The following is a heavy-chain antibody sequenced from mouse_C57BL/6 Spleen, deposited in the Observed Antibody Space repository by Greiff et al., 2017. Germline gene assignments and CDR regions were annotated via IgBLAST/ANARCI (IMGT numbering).Heavy chain of an antibody. J-gene: IGHJ2*01. D-gene: IGHD1-1*01. CDR3: ARDHGSSQYYFDY. Sequence: EVKVVESGGGLVKPGGSLKLSCAASGFTFSSYAMSWVRQTPEKRLEWVATISDGGSYTYYPDNVKGRFTISRDNAKNNLYLQMSHLKSEDTAMYYCARDHGSSQYYFDYWGQGTTLTVSS. CDR1: GFTFSSYA. CDR2: ISDGGSYT. V-gene: IGHV5-4*01.